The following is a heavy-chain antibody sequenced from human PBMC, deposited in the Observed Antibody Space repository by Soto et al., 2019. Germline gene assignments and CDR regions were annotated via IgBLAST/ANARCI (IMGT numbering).Heavy chain of an antibody. D-gene: IGHD1-7*01. Sequence: EVQLLESGGGLVQPGGSLRLSCAASGFTFGSYFMRWVRQTPGQGMEWVSTVSDGGSTYYADAVKGRFTVSRDNSKNMGYLQMNSRRDEDTAVYYGAKGRRQNSKYDRDVWGRGTTVTVSS. V-gene: IGHV3-23*01. CDR1: GFTFGSYF. CDR2: VSDGGST. J-gene: IGHJ6*01. CDR3: AKGRRQNSKYDRDV.